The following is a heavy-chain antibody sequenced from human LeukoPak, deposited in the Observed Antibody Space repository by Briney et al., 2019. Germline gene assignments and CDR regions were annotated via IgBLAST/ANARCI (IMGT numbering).Heavy chain of an antibody. CDR2: IYYSGST. J-gene: IGHJ4*02. CDR3: ARDRGGDFWSSYYDY. Sequence: SETLSLTCAVSGGSVSSGSYYWSWIRQPPGRGLEWIGYIYYSGSTNYNPSLKSRVTISLDMSKNQFSLKLSSMTAADTAIYYCARDRGGDFWSSYYDYWGQGTLVTVSS. CDR1: GGSVSSGSYY. D-gene: IGHD3-3*01. V-gene: IGHV4-61*01.